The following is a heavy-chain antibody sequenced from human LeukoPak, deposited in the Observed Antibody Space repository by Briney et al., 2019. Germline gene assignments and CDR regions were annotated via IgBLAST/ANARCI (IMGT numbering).Heavy chain of an antibody. CDR3: AKDILGGYDILTAYSVYYYYGMDV. V-gene: IGHV3-30*18. D-gene: IGHD3-9*01. CDR2: ISYDGSNK. CDR1: GFTFSSYG. J-gene: IGHJ6*02. Sequence: GGSLRLSCAASGFTFSSYGMHWVRQAPGKGLEWVAVISYDGSNKYYADSVKGRFTISRDNSKNTLYLQMNSLRAEDTAVYYCAKDILGGYDILTAYSVYYYYGMDVWGQGTTVTVSS.